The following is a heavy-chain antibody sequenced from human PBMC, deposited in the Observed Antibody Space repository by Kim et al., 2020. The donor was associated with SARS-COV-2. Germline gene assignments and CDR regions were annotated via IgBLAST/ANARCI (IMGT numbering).Heavy chain of an antibody. V-gene: IGHV3-72*01. CDR3: AGGPDTAMVTGDY. D-gene: IGHD5-18*01. Sequence: YAASVKGRFTISRDDSKSSLYLQMNSLKTEDTAVYYCAGGPDTAMVTGDYWGQGTLVTVSS. J-gene: IGHJ4*02.